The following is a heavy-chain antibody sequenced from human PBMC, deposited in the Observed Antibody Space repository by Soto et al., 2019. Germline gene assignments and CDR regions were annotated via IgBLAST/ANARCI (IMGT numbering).Heavy chain of an antibody. D-gene: IGHD3-22*01. CDR1: GFTFSSYA. J-gene: IGHJ4*02. Sequence: SGGSLRLSCAASGFTFSSYAMSWVRQAPGKGLEWVSVISGSGGNTNYADSVKGRFTISRDNPKNTLFLQMNSLRAGDTAVYYCAKVSGSTGFAPSDYWGQGTVVTVSS. V-gene: IGHV3-23*01. CDR2: ISGSGGNT. CDR3: AKVSGSTGFAPSDY.